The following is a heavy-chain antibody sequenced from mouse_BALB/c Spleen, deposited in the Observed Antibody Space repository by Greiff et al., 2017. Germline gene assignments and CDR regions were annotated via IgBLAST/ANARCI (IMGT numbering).Heavy chain of an antibody. Sequence: EVKLMESGAELVKPGASVKLSCTASGFNIKDTYMHWVKQRPEQGLEWIGRIDPANGNTKYDPKFQGKATITADTSSNTAYLQLSSLTSEDTAVYYCALITTARDYWGQGTTLTVSS. CDR2: IDPANGNT. D-gene: IGHD1-1*01. CDR3: ALITTARDY. J-gene: IGHJ2*01. CDR1: GFNIKDTY. V-gene: IGHV14-3*02.